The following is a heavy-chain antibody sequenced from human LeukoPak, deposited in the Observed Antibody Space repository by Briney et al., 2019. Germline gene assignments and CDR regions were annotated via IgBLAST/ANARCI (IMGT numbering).Heavy chain of an antibody. V-gene: IGHV3-48*01. D-gene: IGHD3-3*01. CDR1: GFTFSSYS. CDR2: ISSSSNTI. J-gene: IGHJ6*03. CDR3: ARGGKITIFGVVIRVHLKLMDV. Sequence: HPRGSLRLSCAASGFTFSSYSMNWVRQAPGKGVGWVSYISSSSNTIYYADSVKGRFTISRDNAKNSLYLQMNSLRAEDTAVYYCARGGKITIFGVVIRVHLKLMDVWGKGTTVTVSS.